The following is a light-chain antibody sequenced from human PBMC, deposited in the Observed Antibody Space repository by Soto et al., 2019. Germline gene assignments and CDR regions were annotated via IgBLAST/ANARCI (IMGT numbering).Light chain of an antibody. J-gene: IGKJ3*01. CDR1: RDINNF. V-gene: IGKV1-33*01. CDR2: DAS. CDR3: QQYDNLPFT. Sequence: DIRMTQSPSSLSASVGDSVTITCRASRDINNFLNWYQQKSGEAPHLLIYDASNLETGVPSRFSGSGSGTDFTFTISSLQPEDIATYYCQQYDNLPFTFGPGTKVD.